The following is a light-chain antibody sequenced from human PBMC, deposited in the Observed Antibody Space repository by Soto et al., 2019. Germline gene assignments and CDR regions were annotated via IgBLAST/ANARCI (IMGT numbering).Light chain of an antibody. Sequence: DIQMTQSPSTLSAFLGDRVTITCRASQSISSWLAWYQQKPGKAPKLLIYKASTLESGVPSRFSGSGSGTEFTPTISSLQPDDFASYYCQQYNSFSPTFGQGTKVEIK. CDR3: QQYNSFSPT. V-gene: IGKV1-5*03. CDR2: KAS. CDR1: QSISSW. J-gene: IGKJ1*01.